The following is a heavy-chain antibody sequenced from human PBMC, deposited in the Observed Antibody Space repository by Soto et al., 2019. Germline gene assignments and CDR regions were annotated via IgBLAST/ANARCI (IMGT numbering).Heavy chain of an antibody. Sequence: GGALRLPFAAPGFPLCRHALGWVPPASGKGLEWVSAISGSGGSTYYADSVKGRFTISRDNSKNTLYLQMNSLRAEDTAVYYCAKSVVAATSAFDYWGQGTLVTVSS. V-gene: IGHV3-23*01. CDR1: GFPLCRHA. CDR2: ISGSGGST. J-gene: IGHJ4*02. D-gene: IGHD2-15*01. CDR3: AKSVVAATSAFDY.